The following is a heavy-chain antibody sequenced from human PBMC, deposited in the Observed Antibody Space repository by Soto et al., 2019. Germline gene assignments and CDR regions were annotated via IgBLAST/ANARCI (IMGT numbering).Heavy chain of an antibody. J-gene: IGHJ5*02. CDR1: GYTFTSYG. V-gene: IGHV1-18*01. CDR3: ARGKGYNWNHGWFDP. D-gene: IGHD1-20*01. CDR2: INSYNGNT. Sequence: ASVKVSCKASGYTFTSYGISWVRQAPGQGLEWMGWINSYNGNTNYAQKLQGRVTMTTDTSTSTAYMELRSLRSDDTAVYYCARGKGYNWNHGWFDPWGQGTLVTVSS.